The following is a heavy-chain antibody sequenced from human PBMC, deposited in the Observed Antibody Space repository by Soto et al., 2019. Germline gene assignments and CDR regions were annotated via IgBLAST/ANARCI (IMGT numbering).Heavy chain of an antibody. D-gene: IGHD6-13*01. CDR3: ARLYSSSWSDY. CDR2: IYYSGST. J-gene: IGHJ4*02. CDR1: GGSISSGDYY. V-gene: IGHV4-30-4*01. Sequence: TLSLTFTVSGGSISSGDYYWSWIRQPPGKGLEWIGYIYYSGSTYYNPSLKSRVTISVDTSKNQFSLKLSSVTAADTAVYYCARLYSSSWSDYWGQGTLVTVSS.